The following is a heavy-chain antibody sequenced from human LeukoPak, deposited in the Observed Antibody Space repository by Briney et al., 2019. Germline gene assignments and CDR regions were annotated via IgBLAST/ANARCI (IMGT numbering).Heavy chain of an antibody. Sequence: GASVKVSCKASGYTFTGYYMHWVRQAPGQGLEWMGWINPNSGGTNYAQKFQGRVTMTRDTSISTAYMELSRLRSDDTAVYYCARDQRVDFWSGPKPYYFDYWGQGTLVTVSS. CDR2: INPNSGGT. J-gene: IGHJ4*02. CDR3: ARDQRVDFWSGPKPYYFDY. D-gene: IGHD3-3*01. CDR1: GYTFTGYY. V-gene: IGHV1-2*02.